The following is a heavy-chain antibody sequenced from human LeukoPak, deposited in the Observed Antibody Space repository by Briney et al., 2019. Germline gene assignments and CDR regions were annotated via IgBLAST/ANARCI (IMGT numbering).Heavy chain of an antibody. Sequence: QPGGSLRLSCAASGFTFSSYAMHWVRQAPGKGLEWVAVISYDGSNKYYADSVKGRFTISRDNSKNTLYLQMNSLRAEDTAVYYCARVQRARQVVTYYYYFYMDVWGKGTTVTVSS. CDR3: ARVQRARQVVTYYYYFYMDV. J-gene: IGHJ6*03. CDR1: GFTFSSYA. CDR2: ISYDGSNK. V-gene: IGHV3-30*04. D-gene: IGHD6-6*01.